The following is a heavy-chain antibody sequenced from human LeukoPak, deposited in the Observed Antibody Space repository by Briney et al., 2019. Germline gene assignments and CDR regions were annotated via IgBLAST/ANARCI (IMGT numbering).Heavy chain of an antibody. CDR1: GGSISSYY. Sequence: SSETLSLTCTVSGGSISSYYWSWIRQPPGKGLECIGYIYYSGSTNYNPSLKSRVTISVDTSKNQFSLKLSSVTAADTAVYYCARLYYYGSGSYPFFDYWGQGTLVTVSS. D-gene: IGHD3-10*01. J-gene: IGHJ4*02. V-gene: IGHV4-59*01. CDR2: IYYSGST. CDR3: ARLYYYGSGSYPFFDY.